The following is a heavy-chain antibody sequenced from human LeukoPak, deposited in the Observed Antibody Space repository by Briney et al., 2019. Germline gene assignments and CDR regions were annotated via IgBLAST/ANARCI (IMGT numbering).Heavy chain of an antibody. CDR1: GGSSFSSYY. J-gene: IGHJ4*02. CDR3: SRQVVGNDY. Sequence: PSETLSLTCAVSGGSSFSSYYWSWIRQTPGGALEWIGEINHSGYTNYNPSLKRRVTLSIDTSKNQFSLTLNSVTAADTAVYYCSRQVVGNDYWGQGTLVTVSS. D-gene: IGHD3-22*01. V-gene: IGHV4-34*01. CDR2: INHSGYT.